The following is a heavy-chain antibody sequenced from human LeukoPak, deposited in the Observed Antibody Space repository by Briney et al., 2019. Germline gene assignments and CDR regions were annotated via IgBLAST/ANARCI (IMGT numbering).Heavy chain of an antibody. Sequence: GASVKVSCKASGGTFSSYAISWVRQAPGQGLEWMERIIPILGIANYAQKFQGRVTITADKSTSTAYMELSSLRSEDTAVYYCAKDYYDSSGYLVWGQGTLVTVSS. CDR3: AKDYYDSSGYLV. J-gene: IGHJ4*02. CDR1: GGTFSSYA. D-gene: IGHD3-22*01. V-gene: IGHV1-69*04. CDR2: IIPILGIA.